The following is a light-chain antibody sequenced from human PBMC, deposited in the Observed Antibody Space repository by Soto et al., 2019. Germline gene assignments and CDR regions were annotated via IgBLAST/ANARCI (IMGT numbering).Light chain of an antibody. J-gene: IGLJ2*01. CDR3: AAWDDIVSGLV. V-gene: IGLV1-47*01. Sequence: QSVLTQPPSASGTPGQTVTISCSGRSSNIGSNYVYWYQQLPGTAPRLLMYRADQRPSGVPDRFSCSKSGTSASLAISGLRSEDEADYYCAAWDDIVSGLVFGGGTKVTVL. CDR1: SSNIGSNY. CDR2: RAD.